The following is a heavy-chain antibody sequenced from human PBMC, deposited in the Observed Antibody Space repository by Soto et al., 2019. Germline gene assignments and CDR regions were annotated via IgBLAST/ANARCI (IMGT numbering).Heavy chain of an antibody. CDR3: ARVYGSGSYYFDY. Sequence: SETLSLTCTVSGGSISSGGYYWSWIRQHPGKGLEWIGYIYYSGSTYYNPSLKSRVTISVDTSKNQFSLKPSSVTAADTAVYYCARVYGSGSYYFDYWGQGTLVTVSS. CDR1: GGSISSGGYY. J-gene: IGHJ4*02. V-gene: IGHV4-31*03. D-gene: IGHD3-10*01. CDR2: IYYSGST.